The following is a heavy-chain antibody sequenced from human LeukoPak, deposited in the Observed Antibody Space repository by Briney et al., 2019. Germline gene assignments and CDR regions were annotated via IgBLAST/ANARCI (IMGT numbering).Heavy chain of an antibody. CDR1: GFTFSSYA. Sequence: TGGSLRLSCAASGFTFSSYAMTWVRQAPGKGLDWVSVISDSGGRTFTADSVKGRFTISRDNSKNMLYLQMNSLRAEDTAVYYCAKDSPTAVTRGCFDLWGRGTLVTVSS. J-gene: IGHJ2*01. V-gene: IGHV3-23*01. CDR2: ISDSGGRT. D-gene: IGHD4-17*01. CDR3: AKDSPTAVTRGCFDL.